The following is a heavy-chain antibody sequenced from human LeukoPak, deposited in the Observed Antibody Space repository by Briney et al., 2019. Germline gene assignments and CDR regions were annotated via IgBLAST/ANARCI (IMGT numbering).Heavy chain of an antibody. J-gene: IGHJ4*02. CDR3: AREGDYNFAY. CDR2: ISHDGSNK. D-gene: IGHD4-17*01. Sequence: GGSLRLSCAASGFTFRSYAMHWVRQAPGKGLEWVAVISHDGSNKYHADSVKGRFTISRDNSKNTVFLQMNSLRGEDTAVYYCAREGDYNFAYWGQGTLVTVSS. CDR1: GFTFRSYA. V-gene: IGHV3-30*04.